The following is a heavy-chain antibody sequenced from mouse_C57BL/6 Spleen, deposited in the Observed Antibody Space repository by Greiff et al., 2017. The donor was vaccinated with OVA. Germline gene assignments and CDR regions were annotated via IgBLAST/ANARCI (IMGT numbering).Heavy chain of an antibody. CDR3: ARHGDRYYFDY. CDR2: ISNGGGST. Sequence: EVKLVESGGGLVQPGGSLKLSCAASGFTFSDYYMYWVRQTPKKRLEWVAYISNGGGSTYYPDTVKGRFTSYRDNAKNTLYLQMSRLKSEDTAMYYCARHGDRYYFDYWGQGTTLTVSS. J-gene: IGHJ2*01. CDR1: GFTFSDYY. V-gene: IGHV5-12*01.